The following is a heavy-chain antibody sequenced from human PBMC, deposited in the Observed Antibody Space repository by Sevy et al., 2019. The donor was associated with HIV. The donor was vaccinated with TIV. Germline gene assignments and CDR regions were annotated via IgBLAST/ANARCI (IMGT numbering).Heavy chain of an antibody. V-gene: IGHV1-18*01. CDR3: VRSVGSYYGY. CDR2: IIAYNGNT. CDR1: GYTFTSYG. J-gene: IGHJ4*02. D-gene: IGHD1-26*01. Sequence: ASVKVSCKASGYTFTSYGISWVRQAPGHRLEWMGWIIAYNGNTNYAQKLQGRVTMTTDTSTSPAYMQLRSLRSDDTAVYYCVRSVGSYYGYWGQGTLVTVSS.